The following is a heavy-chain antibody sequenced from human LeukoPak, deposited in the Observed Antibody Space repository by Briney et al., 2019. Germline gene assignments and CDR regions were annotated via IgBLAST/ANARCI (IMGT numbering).Heavy chain of an antibody. J-gene: IGHJ4*02. Sequence: PSETLSLTCTVSGGSISSYYWGWLRQPAGKGLEWIVRIYTSGSTNYNPSLKRRVSMSVDTSKNQFSLKLSSVTDADTAVYYCARDWCGGDCYYYWGQGTLVTVSS. CDR3: ARDWCGGDCYYY. CDR2: IYTSGST. V-gene: IGHV4-4*07. D-gene: IGHD2-21*02. CDR1: GGSISSYY.